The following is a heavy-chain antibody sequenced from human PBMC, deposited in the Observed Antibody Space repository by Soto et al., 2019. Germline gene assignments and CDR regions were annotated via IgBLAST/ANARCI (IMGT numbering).Heavy chain of an antibody. D-gene: IGHD3-22*01. J-gene: IGHJ6*02. Sequence: QITLKESGPPLVKPTQTLTLTCTFSGFSLTTSGVGVGWIRQPPGQALEWLALIYWDDDKRYSPSLKSRLTITKDTSKNQVVLTMTNVDPVDTATYYCAHRRGNYYDSSGYSTPGDYYGMDVWGQGTTVTVSS. V-gene: IGHV2-5*02. CDR3: AHRRGNYYDSSGYSTPGDYYGMDV. CDR1: GFSLTTSGVG. CDR2: IYWDDDK.